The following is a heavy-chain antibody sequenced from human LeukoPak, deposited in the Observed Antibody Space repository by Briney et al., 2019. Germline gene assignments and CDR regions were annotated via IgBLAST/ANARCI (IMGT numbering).Heavy chain of an antibody. V-gene: IGHV3-30*02. CDR1: GFTFSSYG. D-gene: IGHD3-9*01. Sequence: GGSLRLSCAASGFTFSSYGMHWVRQAPGKGLEWVAFIRYDGSNKYYADSVNGGVTISRDNSKNTLYLQMNSLRAEDTAVYYCARSDILTGYSYFDYWGQGTLVTVSS. CDR3: ARSDILTGYSYFDY. CDR2: IRYDGSNK. J-gene: IGHJ4*02.